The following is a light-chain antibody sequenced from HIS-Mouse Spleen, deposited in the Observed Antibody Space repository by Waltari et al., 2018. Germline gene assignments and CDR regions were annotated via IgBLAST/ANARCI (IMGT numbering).Light chain of an antibody. V-gene: IGLV3-10*01. J-gene: IGLJ2*01. CDR3: YATDSSGNHRV. CDR2: EDS. CDR1: ALPKKY. Sequence: SYELTQPPSVSVSPGQTARITCSGDALPKKYAYWYQQKSGQAPVLVIYEDSKRPSGMPERVAGSSSGRRANLTISGAQVEDEADYYCYATDSSGNHRVFGGETKLTVL.